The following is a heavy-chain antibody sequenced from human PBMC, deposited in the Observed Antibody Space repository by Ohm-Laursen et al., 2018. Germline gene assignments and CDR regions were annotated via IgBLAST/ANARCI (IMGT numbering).Heavy chain of an antibody. Sequence: SLRLSCSASGFTFSDYYMSWIRQAPGKGLEWVSYISNSGSTIYYADSVKGRFTVSRDNSESTLSLQMNSLTADDTAVYYCASDPPGSGWSFAYWGQGALVTVSS. V-gene: IGHV3-11*04. CDR3: ASDPPGSGWSFAY. CDR2: ISNSGSTI. J-gene: IGHJ4*02. CDR1: GFTFSDYY. D-gene: IGHD6-19*01.